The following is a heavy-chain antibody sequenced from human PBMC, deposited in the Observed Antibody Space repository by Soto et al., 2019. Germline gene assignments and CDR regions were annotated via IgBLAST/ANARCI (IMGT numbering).Heavy chain of an antibody. J-gene: IGHJ4*02. CDR3: GRDGHFQFIGEPGGAIDY. V-gene: IGHV1-18*01. Sequence: QIQLIQSGPEGKRPGASVKVSCRSSGYTFTQYGMSWVRQAPGQGLEWLGWVSGCRDNTPYVDKVRGRVTMTTDPSAGAAYLALRSPRPDDPAVYYCGRDGHFQFIGEPGGAIDYWGPGTLVSVSS. CDR2: VSGCRDNT. D-gene: IGHD1-26*01. CDR1: GYTFTQYG.